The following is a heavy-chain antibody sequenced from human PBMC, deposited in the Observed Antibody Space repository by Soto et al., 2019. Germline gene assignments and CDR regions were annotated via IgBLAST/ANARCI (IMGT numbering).Heavy chain of an antibody. V-gene: IGHV5-51*01. CDR2: IYPGDSDT. CDR1: GYSFTSYW. CDR3: ARPRGPCTKVTGLGY. J-gene: IGHJ4*02. D-gene: IGHD2-8*01. Sequence: PGESLKISCKGSGYSFTSYWIGRVRQMPGKGLEWMGIIYPGDSDTRYSSSFQGQVTISADKSISTAYLQWSSLRASDTAMYFCARPRGPCTKVTGLGYWGQGTLVTVSS.